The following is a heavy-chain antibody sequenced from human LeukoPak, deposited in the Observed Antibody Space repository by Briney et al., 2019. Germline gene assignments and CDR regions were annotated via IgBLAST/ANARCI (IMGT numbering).Heavy chain of an antibody. Sequence: ASVKVSCKASGGTFSSYAISWVRQAPGQGLEWMGGIIPIFGTTNCAQKFQGRVTITADESTSTGYMELSSLRSEDTAVYYCASAIAAAADWGQGTLVTVSS. CDR3: ASAIAAAAD. CDR1: GGTFSSYA. CDR2: IIPIFGTT. J-gene: IGHJ4*02. V-gene: IGHV1-69*13. D-gene: IGHD6-13*01.